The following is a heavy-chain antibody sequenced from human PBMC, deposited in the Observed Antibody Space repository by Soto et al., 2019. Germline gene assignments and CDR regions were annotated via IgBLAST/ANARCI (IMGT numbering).Heavy chain of an antibody. J-gene: IGHJ5*02. D-gene: IGHD3-22*01. Sequence: SETLSLTCTVSGGSISSYYWSWIRQPPGKGLEWIGYIYYSGSTSYNPSLKSRVTISVDTSKNQFSLKLSSVTAADTAVYYCAGYDYYDSSGYLMFDPWGQGTLVTVSS. CDR3: AGYDYYDSSGYLMFDP. CDR1: GGSISSYY. CDR2: IYYSGST. V-gene: IGHV4-59*01.